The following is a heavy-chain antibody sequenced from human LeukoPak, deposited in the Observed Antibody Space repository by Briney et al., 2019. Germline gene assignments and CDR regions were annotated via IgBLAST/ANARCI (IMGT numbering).Heavy chain of an antibody. CDR3: AREDGRSYYGMDV. J-gene: IGHJ6*02. CDR2: IYYSGST. Sequence: SETLSLTCTVSGGSISSGGYYWGWIRQHPGKGLEWIGYIYYSGSTYYNPSLKSRVTISVDTSKNQFSLKLSSVTAADTAVYYCAREDGRSYYGMDVWGQGTTVTVSS. D-gene: IGHD5-24*01. CDR1: GGSISSGGYY. V-gene: IGHV4-31*03.